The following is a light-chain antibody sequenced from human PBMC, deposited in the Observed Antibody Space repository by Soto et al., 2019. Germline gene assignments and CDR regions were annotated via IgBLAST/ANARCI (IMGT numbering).Light chain of an antibody. V-gene: IGKV1-9*01. CDR2: DAS. CDR1: DDITNY. CDR3: QQHGASIT. J-gene: IGKJ4*01. Sequence: IQLTQSPSSLSASVGDRVTVTCRASDDITNYLAWYQQKAGKAPKLLIYDASTLYSGVPSRFSGSGSGTDFTLTISGLQPEDFATYYCQQHGASITFGGGTRVENK.